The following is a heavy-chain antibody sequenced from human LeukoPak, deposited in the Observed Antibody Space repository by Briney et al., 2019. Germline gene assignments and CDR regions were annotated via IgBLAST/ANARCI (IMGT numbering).Heavy chain of an antibody. CDR1: GLTFSTSG. V-gene: IGHV3-21*06. Sequence: PGGSLRLSCTASGLTFSTSGFNWVRQAPGKGLEWVASIGPTGSDRYHADSIKGRFTISRDNANNFLYLQMNSLRAEDPAVYYCATETNGRQYDYWGHGTLLTVSS. CDR2: IGPTGSDR. D-gene: IGHD1-14*01. CDR3: ATETNGRQYDY. J-gene: IGHJ4*01.